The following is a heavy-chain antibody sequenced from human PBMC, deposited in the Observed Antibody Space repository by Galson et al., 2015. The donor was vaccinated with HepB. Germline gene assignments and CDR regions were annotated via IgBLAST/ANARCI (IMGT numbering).Heavy chain of an antibody. D-gene: IGHD6-13*01. V-gene: IGHV6-1*01. Sequence: CAISGDSVSSNSAAWNWIRQSPSRGLEWLGRTYYRSKWYNDYAVSVKSRITINPDTSKNQFSLQLNSVTPEDTAVYYCASAGIAAEHCYFDYWGQGTLVTVSS. J-gene: IGHJ4*02. CDR3: ASAGIAAEHCYFDY. CDR2: TYYRSKWYN. CDR1: GDSVSSNSAA.